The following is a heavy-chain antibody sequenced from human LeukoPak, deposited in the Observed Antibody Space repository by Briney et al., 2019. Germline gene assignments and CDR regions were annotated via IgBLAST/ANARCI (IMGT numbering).Heavy chain of an antibody. CDR1: GGSFSGYY. J-gene: IGHJ6*03. V-gene: IGHV4-34*01. D-gene: IGHD2-2*01. Sequence: ETLSLTCAVYGGSFSGYYWSWIRQPPGKGLEWIGEFNHSGSTNYNPFLKSRVTISVDKSKNQFSLKLSSVTAADTAVYYCARGAGGVVPAVTPDYYMDVWGKGTTVTASS. CDR3: ARGAGGVVPAVTPDYYMDV. CDR2: FNHSGST.